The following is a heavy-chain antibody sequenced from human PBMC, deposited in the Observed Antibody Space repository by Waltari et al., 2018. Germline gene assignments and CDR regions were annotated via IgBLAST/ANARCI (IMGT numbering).Heavy chain of an antibody. CDR2: LDPEDGQG. Sequence: EVQRLQSGAEVKKPGTPVTISCTVSGDTFTAIHIHWIKQAPGKGLQWMGLLDPEDGQGRDAQKFQGRVTMTADTSIHTAYMELTSLTSEYTAFYYCATALGGGISASRPFHFWGQGTMITVSS. CDR1: GDTFTAIH. V-gene: IGHV1-69-2*01. J-gene: IGHJ3*01. CDR3: ATALGGGISASRPFHF. D-gene: IGHD3-10*01.